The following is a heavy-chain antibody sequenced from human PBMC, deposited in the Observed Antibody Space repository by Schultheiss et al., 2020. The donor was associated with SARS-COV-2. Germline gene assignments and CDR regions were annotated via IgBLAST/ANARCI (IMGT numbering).Heavy chain of an antibody. CDR2: IYYDGSNK. V-gene: IGHV3-30*03. J-gene: IGHJ6*03. CDR1: GFTFSNAW. Sequence: GGSLRLSCAASGFTFSNAWMSWVRQAPGKGLEWVAVIYYDGSNKYYADSVKGRFTISRDNSKNTLYLQMNSLRAEDTAVYYCARGPGYSYGTYVLPSAMDVWGKGTTVTVSS. CDR3: ARGPGYSYGTYVLPSAMDV. D-gene: IGHD5-18*01.